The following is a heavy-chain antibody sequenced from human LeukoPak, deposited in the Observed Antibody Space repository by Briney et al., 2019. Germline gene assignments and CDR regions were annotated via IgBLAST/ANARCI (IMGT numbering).Heavy chain of an antibody. CDR3: ARDVRWLNSGWGSGTYYAPYFDY. V-gene: IGHV1-2*02. Sequence: ASVKVSCKASGYTFTSYYIHWLRKAPGQGFEWMGWSDPKSGATKYEHFQGRVTMTRDTSISTAYMELNRLTSDDTAVYYCARDVRWLNSGWGSGTYYAPYFDYWGQGTLVTVSS. CDR1: GYTFTSYY. CDR2: SDPKSGAT. D-gene: IGHD3-10*01. J-gene: IGHJ4*02.